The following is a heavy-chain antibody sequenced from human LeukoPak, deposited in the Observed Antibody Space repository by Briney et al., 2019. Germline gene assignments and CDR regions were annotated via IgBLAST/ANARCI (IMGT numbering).Heavy chain of an antibody. J-gene: IGHJ6*02. CDR3: ARDGRDYYYYYGMDV. CDR2: ISAYNGNT. V-gene: IGHV1-18*01. Sequence: ASVKVSCKASGYTFTSYGIIWVRQAPGQGLEWMGWISAYNGNTNYAQKLQGRVTMTTDTSTSTAYMELRGLRSDDTAVYYCARDGRDYYYYYGMDVWGQGTTVTVSS. CDR1: GYTFTSYG.